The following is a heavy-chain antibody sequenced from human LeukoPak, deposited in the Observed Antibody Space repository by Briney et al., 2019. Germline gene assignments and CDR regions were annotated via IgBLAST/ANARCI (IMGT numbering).Heavy chain of an antibody. CDR1: GGSIGSSNYF. Sequence: SETLSLTCTVSGGSIGSSNYFWGWIRQTPGMGLEWIGSIYYSGTIYYNPSLKGRVTISVDTSKNQFSLRLRSVTAADTAVYYCARHEEEDGYNAKTFDYWGQGTLVTVSS. V-gene: IGHV4-39*01. D-gene: IGHD5-24*01. CDR2: IYYSGTI. CDR3: ARHEEEDGYNAKTFDY. J-gene: IGHJ4*02.